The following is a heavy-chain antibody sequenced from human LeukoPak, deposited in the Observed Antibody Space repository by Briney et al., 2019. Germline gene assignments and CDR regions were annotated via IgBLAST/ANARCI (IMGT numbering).Heavy chain of an antibody. V-gene: IGHV4-39*01. CDR3: ARHRSGRYYGSGSYYCFDY. Sequence: SETLSLTCTVSGGSISSSSYYWGWIRQPPGKGLEWIVSIYYSGSTYYNPSLKSRVTISVDTSKNQFSLKLSSVTAADTAVYYCARHRSGRYYGSGSYYCFDYWGQGTLVTVSS. J-gene: IGHJ4*02. D-gene: IGHD3-10*01. CDR1: GGSISSSSYY. CDR2: IYYSGST.